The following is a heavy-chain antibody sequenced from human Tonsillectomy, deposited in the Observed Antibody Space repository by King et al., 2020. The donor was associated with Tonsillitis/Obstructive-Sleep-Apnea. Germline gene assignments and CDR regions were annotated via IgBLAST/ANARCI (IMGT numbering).Heavy chain of an antibody. D-gene: IGHD1-1*01. CDR1: GYNFTNYW. Sequence: VQLVESGAEVKKPGESLKISCKGSGYNFTNYWIAWVRQMPGKGLEWMGIIYPGDSDTRYSPSFQGQVTISADKSISTAYLQWSTLKASDPAMYYCARRTPVILERRYYYYYMDVWGKGTTVTVSS. V-gene: IGHV5-51*01. CDR3: ARRTPVILERRYYYYYMDV. J-gene: IGHJ6*03. CDR2: IYPGDSDT.